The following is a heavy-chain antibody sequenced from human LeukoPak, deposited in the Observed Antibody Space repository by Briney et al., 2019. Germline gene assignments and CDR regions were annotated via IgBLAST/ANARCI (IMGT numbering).Heavy chain of an antibody. Sequence: PSETLSLTCTVSGGSISSYYWSWIRQPAGKGLEWIGRIYTSGSTNYNPSLKSRVTMSVDASKNQFSLKLSSVTAADTAVYYCARIYGAPYYYYYMDVWGKGTTVTVSS. CDR2: IYTSGST. D-gene: IGHD1-26*01. CDR3: ARIYGAPYYYYYMDV. CDR1: GGSISSYY. J-gene: IGHJ6*03. V-gene: IGHV4-4*07.